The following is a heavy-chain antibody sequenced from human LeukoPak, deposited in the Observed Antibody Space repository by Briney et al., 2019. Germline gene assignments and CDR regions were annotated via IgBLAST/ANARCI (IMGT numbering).Heavy chain of an antibody. Sequence: GRCLRLSREASGFNLNNYGMNGVTRAPAKGLEWVAVIPCGERYTFYRVSEKGRFSICRDKFKNTPYLQLNSLRSEDTAVYHCGRGPEDSGYVIELFEPWGQGNLVTVSS. J-gene: IGHJ5*02. D-gene: IGHD5-12*01. CDR2: IPCGERYT. CDR1: GFNLNNYG. CDR3: GRGPEDSGYVIELFEP. V-gene: IGHV3-30*06.